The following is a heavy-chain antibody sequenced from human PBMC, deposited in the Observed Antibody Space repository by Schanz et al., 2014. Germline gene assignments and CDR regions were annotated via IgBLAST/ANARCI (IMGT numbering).Heavy chain of an antibody. V-gene: IGHV1-69*02. Sequence: QVHLVQSGAEVKKPGPSVKVSCKASGGTFSSDTFSWVRQAPGQGLEWMGRIIPVLAIADYAQKFQGRVTITADKSTSTASMELSSLRSEDTAVYYCARGPSQGYSYGHNIGAYYYGMDVWGQGTTVTVS. CDR2: IIPVLAIA. CDR3: ARGPSQGYSYGHNIGAYYYGMDV. D-gene: IGHD5-18*01. J-gene: IGHJ6*02. CDR1: GGTFSSDT.